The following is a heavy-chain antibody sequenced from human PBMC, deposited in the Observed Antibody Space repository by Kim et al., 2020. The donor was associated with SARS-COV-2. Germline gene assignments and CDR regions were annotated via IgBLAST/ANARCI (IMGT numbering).Heavy chain of an antibody. D-gene: IGHD3-10*01. CDR2: INTDTGNP. J-gene: IGHJ6*02. Sequence: ASVKVSCKASGYTFTNHGIHWVRQAPGQGLEWMGWINTDTGNPTFGQGLRGRFVFSLDTSVTTAYLKISSLKTDDTAFYYCARGSKNSYGLDVWGQGTAV. CDR1: GYTFTNHG. V-gene: IGHV7-4-1*02. CDR3: ARGSKNSYGLDV.